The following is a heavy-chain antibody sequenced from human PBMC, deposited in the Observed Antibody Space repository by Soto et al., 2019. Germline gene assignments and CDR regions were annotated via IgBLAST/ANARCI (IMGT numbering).Heavy chain of an antibody. CDR2: IKQDGSEN. V-gene: IGHV3-7*01. CDR1: GFAFSYYW. CDR3: ARDPTFSC. Sequence: EVQLVESGGGLVQPGGSLRLSCAASGFAFSYYWMSWVRQAPGKGPEWVANIKQDGSENYYVDSVKGRFTISRDNAKNSLYLQMNSLRAEDTAVYYCARDPTFSCWGQGTLVTVSS. J-gene: IGHJ4*02. D-gene: IGHD3-9*01.